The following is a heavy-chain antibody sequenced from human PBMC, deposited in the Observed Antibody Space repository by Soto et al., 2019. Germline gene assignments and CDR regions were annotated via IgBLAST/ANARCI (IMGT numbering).Heavy chain of an antibody. D-gene: IGHD2-15*01. V-gene: IGHV1-69*01. Sequence: QVQLVQSGAEVKKPGSSVKVSCKASGGTFRNLAINWVRQAPGQGLEWMGGFIPIIGGGINAQKFQGRVTITSDESTSTADMELSSLKSEDTAMYFCARRSVSHSNAFDFWGQGTRVTVSS. CDR1: GGTFRNLA. CDR3: ARRSVSHSNAFDF. CDR2: FIPIIGGG. J-gene: IGHJ3*01.